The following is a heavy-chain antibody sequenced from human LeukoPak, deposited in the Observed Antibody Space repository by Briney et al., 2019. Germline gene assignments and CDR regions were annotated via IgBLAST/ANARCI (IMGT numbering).Heavy chain of an antibody. Sequence: GGSLRLSCVASGFTFSGYEMNWVRQAPGKGLEWVSYISGRGNSVHYADSVKGRFTISRDNAKKSLYLQMNSLRAEDTAVYYCARDEDADYLYSGMDVWGQGTTVTVSS. CDR3: ARDEDADYLYSGMDV. J-gene: IGHJ6*02. CDR2: ISGRGNSV. CDR1: GFTFSGYE. V-gene: IGHV3-48*03. D-gene: IGHD6-25*01.